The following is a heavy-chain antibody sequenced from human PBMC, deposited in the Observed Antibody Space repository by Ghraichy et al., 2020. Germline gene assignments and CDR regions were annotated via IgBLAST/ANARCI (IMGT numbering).Heavy chain of an antibody. CDR2: IHGATGDT. V-gene: IGHV1-3*01. CDR3: AGEETH. J-gene: IGHJ1*01. CDR1: GYTFTMYN. Sequence: ASVKVSCKASGYTFTMYNYHWVRQAPGQGLEWMGWIHGATGDTKYSQKFQDRITFSRDTLGTTAFMELSTVTPADTAVYYCAGEETHWAQGTLVTVSS.